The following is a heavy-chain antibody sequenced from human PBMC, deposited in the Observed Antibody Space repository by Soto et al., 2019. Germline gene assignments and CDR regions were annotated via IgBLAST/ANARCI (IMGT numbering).Heavy chain of an antibody. CDR2: IIPILGIA. Sequence: QVQLVQSGAEVKKPGSSVKVSCKASGGTFSSYTISWVRQAPGQGLEWMGRIIPILGIANYAQKFQGRVTITADRSTSTAYMALSSLRSEDTAVYYCARAPYNWNAAYNWFDPWGQGALVTVSS. D-gene: IGHD1-1*01. CDR1: GGTFSSYT. J-gene: IGHJ5*02. CDR3: ARAPYNWNAAYNWFDP. V-gene: IGHV1-69*02.